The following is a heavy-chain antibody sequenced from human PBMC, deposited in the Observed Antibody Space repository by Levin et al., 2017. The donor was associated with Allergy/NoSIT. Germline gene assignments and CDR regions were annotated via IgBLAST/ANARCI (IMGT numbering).Heavy chain of an antibody. CDR3: ARGGFDHAFDI. V-gene: IGHV3-74*01. CDR1: GFTFTSYW. CDR2: VNSDGSDT. D-gene: IGHD3-9*01. Sequence: GGSLRLSCAASGFTFTSYWMHWVRQAPGKGLVWVSRVNSDGSDTIYADSVRGRFTISRDNAKNTLYLQMNSLRAEDTAVYFCARGGFDHAFDIWGPGTMVTVSS. J-gene: IGHJ3*02.